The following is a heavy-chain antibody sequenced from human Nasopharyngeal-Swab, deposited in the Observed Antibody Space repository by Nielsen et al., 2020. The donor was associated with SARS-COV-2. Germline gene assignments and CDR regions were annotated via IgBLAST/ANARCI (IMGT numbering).Heavy chain of an antibody. D-gene: IGHD7-27*01. CDR3: AKDFLAGPGYFDY. Sequence: GESLKISCAASGFTFSGSAMHWVRQASGKGLEWVAVISYDGSNKYYADSVKGRFTISRDNSKNTLYLQMNSLRAEDTAVYYCAKDFLAGPGYFDYWGQGTLVTVSS. CDR2: ISYDGSNK. J-gene: IGHJ4*02. V-gene: IGHV3-30*04. CDR1: GFTFSGSA.